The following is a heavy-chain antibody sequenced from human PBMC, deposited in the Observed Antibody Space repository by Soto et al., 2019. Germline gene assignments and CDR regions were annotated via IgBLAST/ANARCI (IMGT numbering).Heavy chain of an antibody. Sequence: HVQLVESGGGVVQPGRSLRLSCAVSGFNFSSYGMHWVRQAPGKGLEWVAVISYDGGHKASADSVKGRFAISRDNSKNTRFLQMNSLRVEDTAVYYWAKDLVKTSSWPADWGQGTLVTVSS. CDR1: GFNFSSYG. D-gene: IGHD2-2*01. V-gene: IGHV3-30*18. J-gene: IGHJ4*02. CDR3: AKDLVKTSSWPAD. CDR2: ISYDGGHK.